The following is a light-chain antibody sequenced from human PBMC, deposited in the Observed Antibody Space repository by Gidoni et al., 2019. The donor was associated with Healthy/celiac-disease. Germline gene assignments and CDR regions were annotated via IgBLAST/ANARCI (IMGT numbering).Light chain of an antibody. CDR2: LGS. V-gene: IGKV2-28*01. J-gene: IGKJ1*01. CDR3: MQSLQSPGT. Sequence: DIGMTQSPLFLLVTPGEPASMSCRSSQSLLHSNGYHYLDLSLQKPGQSPQLLFYLGSIRASGVPRRFSGGASGTYSTLKISRVDADDVGVYCCMQSLQSPGTFGQGTKVEIK. CDR1: QSLLHSNGYHY.